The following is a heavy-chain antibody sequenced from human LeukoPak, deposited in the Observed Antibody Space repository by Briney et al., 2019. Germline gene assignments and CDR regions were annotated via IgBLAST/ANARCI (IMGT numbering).Heavy chain of an antibody. CDR3: ARETFSYDYVWGSYRNYYVDY. CDR2: INHSGST. CDR1: GGSFSGYY. D-gene: IGHD3-16*02. V-gene: IGHV4-34*01. J-gene: IGHJ4*02. Sequence: SETLSLTCAVYGGSFSGYYWSWIRQPPGKGLEWIGEINHSGSTNYNPSLKSRVTISVDTSKNQFSLKLSSVTAADTAVYYCARETFSYDYVWGSYRNYYVDYWGQGTLVTVSS.